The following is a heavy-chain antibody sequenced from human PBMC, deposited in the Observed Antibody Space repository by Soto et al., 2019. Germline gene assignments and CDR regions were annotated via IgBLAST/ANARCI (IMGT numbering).Heavy chain of an antibody. Sequence: EVQLVESGGGWLQPGGSRRLSVAASGFTSISYSRNWVPQAPGKGLEWLSSIRISRSIISYADSVKGRFTISRDNAKNSLYLQMNSLRGEDTAVYYCARDQDYAFDIWGQGTMVIVSS. CDR2: IRISRSII. J-gene: IGHJ3*02. CDR1: GFTSISYS. CDR3: ARDQDYAFDI. V-gene: IGHV3-48*01.